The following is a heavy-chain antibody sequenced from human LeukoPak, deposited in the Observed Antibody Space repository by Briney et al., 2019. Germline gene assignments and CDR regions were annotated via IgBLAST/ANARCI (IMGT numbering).Heavy chain of an antibody. V-gene: IGHV1-3*01. CDR1: GYTFTSYA. CDR2: INAGNGNT. Sequence: GASVKVSCKASGYTFTSYAMHWVRQAPGQRLEWMGWINAGNGNTKYSQKFQGRVTITRDTSASTAYMELSSLRSEDTAVYYCANGIEEMAKIFHYWGQGTLVTGSS. CDR3: ANGIEEMAKIFHY. J-gene: IGHJ4*02. D-gene: IGHD5-24*01.